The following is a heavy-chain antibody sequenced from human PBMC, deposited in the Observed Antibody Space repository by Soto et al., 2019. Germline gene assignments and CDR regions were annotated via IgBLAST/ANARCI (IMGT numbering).Heavy chain of an antibody. J-gene: IGHJ4*02. D-gene: IGHD3-10*01. CDR3: AKAEPLLLWFGELSS. V-gene: IGHV3-23*01. CDR1: GVTFSSYA. CDR2: ISDSGGGT. Sequence: VHLLESGGGLVQPGGYLRLSCAASGVTFSSYAMSWVRQAPGKGLEWVSTISDSGGGTYYADSVKGRFTISRDNSNNTLSLQMNSLRAEDTAVYYCAKAEPLLLWFGELSSWGQGTLVTVSS.